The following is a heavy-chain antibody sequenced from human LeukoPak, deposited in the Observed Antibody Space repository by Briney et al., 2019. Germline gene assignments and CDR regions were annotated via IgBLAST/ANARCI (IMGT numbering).Heavy chain of an antibody. CDR1: GFIFSNYA. D-gene: IGHD2-15*01. J-gene: IGHJ4*02. Sequence: GGSLRLSCAASGFIFSNYAMSWVRQAPGKGLEWVSFIRHSGTNTDYADSVKGRFTISRDDAKNSLYLQMNSLRAGDTAVYYCARDNYSKLDYWGQGSLVTVSS. V-gene: IGHV3-21*01. CDR3: ARDNYSKLDY. CDR2: IRHSGTNT.